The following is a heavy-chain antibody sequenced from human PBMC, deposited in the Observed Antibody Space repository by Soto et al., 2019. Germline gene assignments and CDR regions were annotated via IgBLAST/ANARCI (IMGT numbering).Heavy chain of an antibody. CDR1: GDSITTNNW. CDR3: ARDAAVPGETDRFDY. CDR2: IYHNGNT. Sequence: LRKTLSLTCAVSGDSITTNNWWSWVRQPPGKGLEWIGEIYHNGNTNYNPSLKSRVSMSVDTSKNQFSLKVTSVTTSDTAIYYCARDAAVPGETDRFDYWGQGTLVTVSS. D-gene: IGHD2-15*01. V-gene: IGHV4-4*03. J-gene: IGHJ4*02.